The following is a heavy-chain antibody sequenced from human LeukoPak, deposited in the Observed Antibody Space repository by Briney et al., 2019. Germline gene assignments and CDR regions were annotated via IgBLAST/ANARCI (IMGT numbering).Heavy chain of an antibody. Sequence: PGGSLRLSWAASGFTVSTKYMNWVRQAPGKGLGWVSIIYSGATTYYADSGKGRFTISRDTSNNTLTLQMNSLRAEDTAVYFCARVGDHFHWNLDLWGRGTLVSVSS. J-gene: IGHJ2*01. D-gene: IGHD3-3*02. CDR2: IYSGATT. CDR1: GFTVSTKY. V-gene: IGHV3-53*01. CDR3: ARVGDHFHWNLDL.